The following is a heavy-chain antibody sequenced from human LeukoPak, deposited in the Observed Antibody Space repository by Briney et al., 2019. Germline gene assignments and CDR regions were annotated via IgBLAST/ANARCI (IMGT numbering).Heavy chain of an antibody. J-gene: IGHJ6*03. D-gene: IGHD1-26*01. V-gene: IGHV3-21*01. Sequence: GGSLRLSCAASGFTFSSYSMNWVRQAPGKGLEWVSSISSSSSYIYYADSVKGRFTISRDNAKNSLYLQMNSLRDEDTAVYYCARDPYSGSYGDYYYYYMDVWGKGTTVTISS. CDR2: ISSSSSYI. CDR1: GFTFSSYS. CDR3: ARDPYSGSYGDYYYYYMDV.